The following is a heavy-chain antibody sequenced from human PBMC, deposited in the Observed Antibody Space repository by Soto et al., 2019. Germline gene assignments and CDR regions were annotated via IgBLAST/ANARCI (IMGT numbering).Heavy chain of an antibody. CDR1: GVSISSGGYY. J-gene: IGHJ5*02. Sequence: QVQLQESGPGLVKPSQTLSLTCTVSGVSISSGGYYWSWIRQHPGKGLEWIGYIYYSGSTFYNPSLTGRVTISVDTPKNQSSLKLSSVAAAGTGGHYCGRDWAYYYGSGRGLDPWGQGTLVTVSS. CDR3: GRDWAYYYGSGRGLDP. V-gene: IGHV4-31*03. CDR2: IYYSGST. D-gene: IGHD3-10*01.